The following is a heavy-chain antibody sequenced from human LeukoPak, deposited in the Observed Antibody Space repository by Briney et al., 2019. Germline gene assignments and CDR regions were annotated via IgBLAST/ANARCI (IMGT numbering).Heavy chain of an antibody. CDR1: GGTFSSYA. D-gene: IGHD2-2*01. Sequence: SVKVSCKASGGTFSSYAISWVRQAPGQGLEWMGGIIPIFGIANYAQKFQGRVTITADESTSTAYMELSSLRSEDTAVYYCAIFSAGSSTSSVFDLWGRGTLVTVSS. J-gene: IGHJ2*01. CDR3: AIFSAGSSTSSVFDL. V-gene: IGHV1-69*01. CDR2: IIPIFGIA.